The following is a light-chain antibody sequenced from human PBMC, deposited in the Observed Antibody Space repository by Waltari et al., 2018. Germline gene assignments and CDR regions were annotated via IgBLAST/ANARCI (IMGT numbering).Light chain of an antibody. CDR1: QRINTN. V-gene: IGKV3-15*01. CDR2: GAS. CDR3: QHYINWPLT. J-gene: IGKJ4*01. Sequence: ETVMTQSPATLYVSPGERVTLSCRASQRINTNLAWYQQKTGQAPRLLIYGASTRAAGVPGRFSASGSGTEFTLTISSLQSEDFAVYFCQHYINWPLTFGGGTKVEI.